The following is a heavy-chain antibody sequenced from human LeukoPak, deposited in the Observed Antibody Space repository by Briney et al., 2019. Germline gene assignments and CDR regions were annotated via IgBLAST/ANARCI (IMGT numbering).Heavy chain of an antibody. CDR2: IKGDGSST. D-gene: IGHD3-10*01. CDR3: VLGSPFDY. CDR1: GFTFNDYW. V-gene: IGHV3-74*01. Sequence: GGSLRLSCAASGFTFNDYWMHWVRQAPGKGLVWVSRIKGDGSSTTYADSVKGRFTISRDNAKNTLYLQMNSLRAEDTAVYYCVLGSPFDYWGQGTLVTVSS. J-gene: IGHJ4*02.